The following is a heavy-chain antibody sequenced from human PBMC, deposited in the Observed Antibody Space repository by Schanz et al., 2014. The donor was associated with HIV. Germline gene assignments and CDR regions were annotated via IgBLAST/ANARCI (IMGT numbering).Heavy chain of an antibody. CDR3: AKSSGWLYEHFDH. V-gene: IGHV3-53*01. Sequence: EVQLVESGGGLIQPGGSLRLSCAASGFIVSSNYMSWVRQAPGKGLEWVSVIYSGGSAYYADSVKGRFTISRDNSKNTLYLQMNSLRAEDTAVYYCAKSSGWLYEHFDHWGQGTLVTVSS. D-gene: IGHD3-9*01. CDR1: GFIVSSNY. CDR2: IYSGGSA. J-gene: IGHJ4*02.